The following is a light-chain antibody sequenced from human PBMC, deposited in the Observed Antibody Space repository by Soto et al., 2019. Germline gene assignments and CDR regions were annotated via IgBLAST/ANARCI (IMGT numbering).Light chain of an antibody. CDR2: DVS. Sequence: QSVLTQPRSVSGSPGQSVTISCTGTSSDVGGYNYVSWYQQHPGKAPKLMIYDVSKRPSGVPDRFSGSKSGNTASLTISGLQAEDEADYYCCSYAGSYSVFGNGTKVTV. CDR1: SSDVGGYNY. J-gene: IGLJ1*01. CDR3: CSYAGSYSV. V-gene: IGLV2-11*01.